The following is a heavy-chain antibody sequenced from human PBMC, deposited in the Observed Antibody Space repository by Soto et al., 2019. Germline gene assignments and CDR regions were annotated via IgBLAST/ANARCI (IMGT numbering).Heavy chain of an antibody. CDR2: IKHDGSER. CDR3: ARELSWSGRDY. D-gene: IGHD3-10*01. V-gene: IGHV3-7*01. CDR1: GFRFNTNW. J-gene: IGHJ4*02. Sequence: EVQLVESGGGLVQPGGSLRLSCAASGFRFNTNWMSWVRQAPGKGLEWVANIKHDGSERNHVYSVRGRFTISIDNAKSSLYLQMNSLRVEDTAVYYCARELSWSGRDYWGQGTLVIVSP.